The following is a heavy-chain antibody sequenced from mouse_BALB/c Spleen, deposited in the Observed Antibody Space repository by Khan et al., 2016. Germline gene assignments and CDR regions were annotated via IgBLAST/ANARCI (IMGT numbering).Heavy chain of an antibody. CDR2: IDPYNGVS. CDR1: GYAFTTYN. Sequence: VQLQQSGPELVKPGASVKVSCKGSGYAFTTYNMYWVKQSHGKSLEWIGYIDPYNGVSSYNQKFKDKATLTVDESSSTAYMHLNSLTSEDSTVYYCAGRDGNYVPFAYWGQGTLVTVSA. V-gene: IGHV1S135*01. CDR3: AGRDGNYVPFAY. D-gene: IGHD2-1*01. J-gene: IGHJ3*01.